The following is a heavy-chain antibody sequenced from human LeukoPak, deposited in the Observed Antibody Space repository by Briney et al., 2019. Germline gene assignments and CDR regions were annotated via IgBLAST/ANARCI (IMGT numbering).Heavy chain of an antibody. J-gene: IGHJ6*02. Sequence: GGSLRLSCAASGFTFSSYEMNWVRQAPGKGLEWVSYISSSDSTIYYADSVMGRFTISRDNAKNSLHLQMNSLRAEDTAVYYCARVFYRYAMDVWGQGTTVTVSS. CDR1: GFTFSSYE. CDR3: ARVFYRYAMDV. V-gene: IGHV3-48*03. D-gene: IGHD1-14*01. CDR2: ISSSDSTI.